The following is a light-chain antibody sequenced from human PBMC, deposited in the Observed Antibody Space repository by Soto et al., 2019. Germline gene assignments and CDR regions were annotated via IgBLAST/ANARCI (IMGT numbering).Light chain of an antibody. CDR3: QQYNIYPLT. CDR2: AAS. Sequence: DVQMTQSPSSLSASVGDRVTITCRASQDIKDWLAWYQQKPAKAPKSLISAASNLQPGVPSRFSGSGSGTEFTLTINSLQPEDSATYYCQQYNIYPLTFGGGTKVEIK. CDR1: QDIKDW. J-gene: IGKJ4*01. V-gene: IGKV1D-16*01.